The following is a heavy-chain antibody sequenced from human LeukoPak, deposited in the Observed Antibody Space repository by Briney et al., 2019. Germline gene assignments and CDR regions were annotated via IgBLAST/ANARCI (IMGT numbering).Heavy chain of an antibody. V-gene: IGHV3-15*01. CDR3: STGLRAAYTN. CDR1: GFTFINTW. J-gene: IGHJ4*02. D-gene: IGHD3-16*01. CDR2: IKSKTDGGTT. Sequence: PGGSLRLSCAASGFTFINTWMSWVRQAPGKGLEWVGRIKSKTDGGTTDYAAPVKGRFTISRDDSKNTLYVQMNSLKTEDTAVYYCSTGLRAAYTNWGLGTLVTVSS.